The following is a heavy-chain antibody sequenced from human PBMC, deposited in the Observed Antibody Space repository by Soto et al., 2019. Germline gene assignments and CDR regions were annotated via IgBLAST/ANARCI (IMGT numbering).Heavy chain of an antibody. J-gene: IGHJ6*02. D-gene: IGHD3-22*01. CDR2: IRPNTGNI. CDR3: VKERDSNSSPSRDV. V-gene: IGHV1-18*01. CDR1: GYTFTRNG. Sequence: QVHLVQSGAEVKKPGASVNVSCKTSGYTFTRNGISWVRQAHGQGLAWMGWIRPNTGNIKYAPKLQGRVIMTTDTSTSTAYMKLRSLRTEDTAVYYCVKERDSNSSPSRDVWGPGTKVTVSS.